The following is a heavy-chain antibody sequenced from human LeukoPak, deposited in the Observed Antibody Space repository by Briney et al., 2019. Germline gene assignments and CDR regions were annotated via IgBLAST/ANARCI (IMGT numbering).Heavy chain of an antibody. D-gene: IGHD3-3*01. J-gene: IGHJ4*02. CDR3: ARDQVSYYDFWSGYSQPNHFDY. CDR1: GYTFTGYY. V-gene: IGHV1-2*02. Sequence: GASVKVSCKASGYTFTGYYMHWVRQAPGQGLEWMGWINPNRGGTNYAQKFQGRVTMARDTSISTAYMELSRLRSDDTAVYYCARDQVSYYDFWSGYSQPNHFDYWGQGTLVTVSS. CDR2: INPNRGGT.